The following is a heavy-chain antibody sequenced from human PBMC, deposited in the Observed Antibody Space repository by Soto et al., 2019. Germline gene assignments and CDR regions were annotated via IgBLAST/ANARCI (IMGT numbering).Heavy chain of an antibody. Sequence: ASVKVSCKASGYTFTSYDINWVRQATGQGLEWMGWMNPNSGNTGYAQKFQGRVTMTRNTSISTAYMELSSLRSEDTAVYYCARGTGSRHHYYYGMDVWGQGTTVTVSS. CDR2: MNPNSGNT. D-gene: IGHD3-9*01. CDR1: GYTFTSYD. J-gene: IGHJ6*02. V-gene: IGHV1-8*01. CDR3: ARGTGSRHHYYYGMDV.